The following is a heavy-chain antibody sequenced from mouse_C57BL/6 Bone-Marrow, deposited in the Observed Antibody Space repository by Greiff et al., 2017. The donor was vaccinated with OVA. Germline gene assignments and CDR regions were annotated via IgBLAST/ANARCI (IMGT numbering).Heavy chain of an antibody. CDR2: IHPNSGST. V-gene: IGHV1-64*01. CDR1: GYTFTSYW. D-gene: IGHD2-5*01. Sequence: QVQLQQPGAELVKPGASVKLSCKASGYTFTSYWMHWVKQRPGQGLEWIGMIHPNSGSTTYNEKLKRKATLTVDKSSSSAYMQRSSLTSEDSSVYYCARENSNYRYFDVWGTGTTVTVSS. CDR3: ARENSNYRYFDV. J-gene: IGHJ1*03.